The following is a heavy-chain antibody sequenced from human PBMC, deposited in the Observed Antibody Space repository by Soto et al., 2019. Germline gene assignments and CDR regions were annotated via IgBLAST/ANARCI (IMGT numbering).Heavy chain of an antibody. CDR1: GFTFGDYA. J-gene: IGHJ6*02. Sequence: GGSLRLSCTASGFTFGDYAMSWFRQAPGKGLEWVGFIRSKAYGGTTEYAASVKGRFTISRDDSKSIAYLQMNSLKTEDTAVYYCTRAMITFGGVDYYGMDVWGQGTTVTVSS. D-gene: IGHD3-16*01. CDR2: IRSKAYGGTT. CDR3: TRAMITFGGVDYYGMDV. V-gene: IGHV3-49*03.